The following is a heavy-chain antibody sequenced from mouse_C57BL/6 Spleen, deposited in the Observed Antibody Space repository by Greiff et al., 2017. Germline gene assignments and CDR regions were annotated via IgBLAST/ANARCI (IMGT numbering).Heavy chain of an antibody. J-gene: IGHJ2*01. CDR2: IDPSDSYT. Sequence: QVQLQQPGAELVKPGASVKLSCKASGYTFTSYWMQWVKQRPGQGLEWIGEIDPSDSYTNYNQKFKGKATLTVDTSSSTAYMQLSSLTSEDSAVYYCARNTIVTTSYYFDYWGQGTTLTVSS. CDR3: ARNTIVTTSYYFDY. D-gene: IGHD2-5*01. CDR1: GYTFTSYW. V-gene: IGHV1-50*01.